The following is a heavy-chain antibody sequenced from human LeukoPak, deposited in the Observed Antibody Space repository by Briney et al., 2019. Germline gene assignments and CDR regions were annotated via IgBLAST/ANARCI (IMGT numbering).Heavy chain of an antibody. CDR2: INSDGSST. CDR3: ARVAVVVVPAAGGSFNWFDP. Sequence: GGSLRLSCAASGFTFSSYWMHWVHQAPGKGLVWVSRINSDGSSTSYADSVKGRFTISRDNAKNTLHLQMKSLRAEDTAVYYCARVAVVVVPAAGGSFNWFDPWGQGTLVTVSS. D-gene: IGHD2-2*01. V-gene: IGHV3-74*01. CDR1: GFTFSSYW. J-gene: IGHJ5*02.